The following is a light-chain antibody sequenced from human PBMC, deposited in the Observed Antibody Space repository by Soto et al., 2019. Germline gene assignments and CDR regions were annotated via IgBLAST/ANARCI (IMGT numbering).Light chain of an antibody. CDR3: QQYNGYSRT. CDR2: AAS. Sequence: IQMTQSPSSLSASVGSRVTITCRASQSISSYLNWYQQKPGKAPNLLIYAASSLQSGVPSRFSGSGSGTEFTLTISSMQPDDFATFYCQQYNGYSRTFGQGTKVDIK. V-gene: IGKV1-39*01. CDR1: QSISSY. J-gene: IGKJ1*01.